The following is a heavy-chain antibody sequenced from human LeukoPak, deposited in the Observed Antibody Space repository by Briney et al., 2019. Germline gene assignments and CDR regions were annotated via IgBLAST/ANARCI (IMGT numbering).Heavy chain of an antibody. V-gene: IGHV4-61*02. CDR2: IYTSGST. CDR1: GGSISSGSYY. J-gene: IGHJ5*02. Sequence: ASKTLSLTCTVSGGSISSGSYYWSWIRQPAGKGLEWIGRIYTSGSTNYNPSLKSRVTISVDTSKNQFSLKLSSVTAADTAVYYCAREVPQRYNWFDPWGQGTLVTVSS. CDR3: AREVPQRYNWFDP.